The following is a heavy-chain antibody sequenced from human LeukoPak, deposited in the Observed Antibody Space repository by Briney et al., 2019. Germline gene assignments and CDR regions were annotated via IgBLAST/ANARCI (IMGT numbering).Heavy chain of an antibody. CDR3: ARQRRRRDIVVVPAYLNSRYFDL. V-gene: IGHV4-39*01. Sequence: SETLSLTCTVSGGSISSSSYYWGWIRQPPGKGLEWIGSIYYSGSTYYNPSLKSRVTISVDTSKNQFSLKLSSVTAADTAVYYCARQRRRRDIVVVPAYLNSRYFDLWGRGTLVTVSS. D-gene: IGHD2-2*01. CDR1: GGSISSSSYY. J-gene: IGHJ2*01. CDR2: IYYSGST.